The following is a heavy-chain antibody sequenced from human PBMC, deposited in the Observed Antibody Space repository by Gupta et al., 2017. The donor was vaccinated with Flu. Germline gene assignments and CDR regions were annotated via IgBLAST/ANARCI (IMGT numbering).Heavy chain of an antibody. CDR2: IFSNDEK. J-gene: IGHJ4*02. V-gene: IGHV2-26*01. Sequence: QVTLKESGPVLVKPTETLTLTCTVSGFSFINPRMGVSWIRQPPGKALGWLAHIFSNDEKSYSTSLKSRLTISKDTSKSQVVLTMTNMDPVDTATYYCARIRPNYDFWSGYYPVYFDYWGQGTLVTVSS. D-gene: IGHD3-3*01. CDR1: GFSFINPRMG. CDR3: ARIRPNYDFWSGYYPVYFDY.